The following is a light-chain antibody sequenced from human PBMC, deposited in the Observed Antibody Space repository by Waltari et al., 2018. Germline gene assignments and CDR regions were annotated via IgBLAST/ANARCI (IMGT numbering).Light chain of an antibody. CDR1: QSISNW. CDR2: KAS. J-gene: IGKJ2*01. Sequence: DIQMTQSPSTLSASVGDRVTFTCRASQSISNWLAWCQQKPGRAPKLLIYKASSLETGVPSRFSGSGSGTEFTLTISSLQPDDFATYYCQEYNSYSTFGQGTKLEIK. CDR3: QEYNSYST. V-gene: IGKV1-5*03.